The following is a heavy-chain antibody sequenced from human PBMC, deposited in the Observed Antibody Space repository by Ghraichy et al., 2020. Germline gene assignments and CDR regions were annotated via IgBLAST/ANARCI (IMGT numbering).Heavy chain of an antibody. Sequence: GGSLRLSCAASGFTFSSYWMSWVRQAPGKGLEWVANIKQDGSEKYYVDSVKGRFTISRDNAKNSLYLQMNSLRAEDTAVYYCARDFGNYDSSGYYAYYYGMDVWGQGTTVTVSS. CDR2: IKQDGSEK. V-gene: IGHV3-7*01. D-gene: IGHD3-22*01. CDR3: ARDFGNYDSSGYYAYYYGMDV. J-gene: IGHJ6*02. CDR1: GFTFSSYW.